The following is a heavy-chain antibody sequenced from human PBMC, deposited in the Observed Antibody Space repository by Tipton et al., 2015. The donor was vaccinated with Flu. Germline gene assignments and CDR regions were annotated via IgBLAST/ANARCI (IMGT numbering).Heavy chain of an antibody. CDR1: GFTVSSNY. CDR3: ARVTGASTAYGLDV. V-gene: IGHV3-53*01. J-gene: IGHJ6*02. CDR2: TYSGDRT. D-gene: IGHD3-10*01. Sequence: SLRLSCAASGFTVSSNYMSWVRQAPGKGLEWVSVTYSGDRTYSADSVKGRFTISRDNSKNTIYLQMNSLRVEDTAVYYCARVTGASTAYGLDVWGQGTTVTVSS.